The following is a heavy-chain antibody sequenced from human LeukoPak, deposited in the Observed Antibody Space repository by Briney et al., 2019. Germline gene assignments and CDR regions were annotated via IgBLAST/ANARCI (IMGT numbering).Heavy chain of an antibody. J-gene: IGHJ5*02. Sequence: VASVKVSCRASGYTFTSYGISWVRQAPGQGLEWMGWISTYSGNTNYAQKLQGRVIMTTDTSTSTAYMELRSLRSDDTAVYYCARGGYGVVPAASCWFDPWGQGTLVTVSS. CDR3: ARGGYGVVPAASCWFDP. V-gene: IGHV1-18*01. CDR1: GYTFTSYG. CDR2: ISTYSGNT. D-gene: IGHD2-2*01.